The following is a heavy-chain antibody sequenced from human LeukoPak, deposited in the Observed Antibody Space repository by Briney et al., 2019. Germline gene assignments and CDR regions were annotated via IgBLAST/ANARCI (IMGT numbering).Heavy chain of an antibody. CDR3: ARDGRDIVVVPAGSFDP. CDR1: GYTFTSYG. Sequence: GSVKVSCKASGYTFTSYGISWVRQAPGQGLEWMGWISAYNGNTNYAQKLQGRVTMTTDTSTSTAYMALGSRRNDDTAVYYCARDGRDIVVVPAGSFDPRGQGTLVTVSS. CDR2: ISAYNGNT. J-gene: IGHJ5*02. V-gene: IGHV1-18*01. D-gene: IGHD2-2*01.